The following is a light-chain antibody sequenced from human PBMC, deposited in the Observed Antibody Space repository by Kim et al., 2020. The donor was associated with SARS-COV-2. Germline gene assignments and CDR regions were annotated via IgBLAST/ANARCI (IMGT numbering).Light chain of an antibody. V-gene: IGLV3-21*04. CDR3: QVWDSSSDHPV. J-gene: IGLJ3*02. CDR1: NIGSKS. CDR2: YDS. Sequence: APGKTARITCGGNNIGSKSVHWYQQKPGQAPVLVIYYDSDRPSGIPERFSGANSGNTATLTISRVDAGDEAAYYCQVWDSSSDHPVFGGGTQLTVL.